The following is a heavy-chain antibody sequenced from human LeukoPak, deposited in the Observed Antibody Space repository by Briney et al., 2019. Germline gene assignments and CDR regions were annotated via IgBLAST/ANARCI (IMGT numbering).Heavy chain of an antibody. D-gene: IGHD4-11*01. Sequence: SETLSLTCTASGGSISSYFWSWIRQPPGKGLEWIGYISYSGSTNYNPSLKSRVTISVDTSKNQFSLKLSSVTAADTAVYYCASHDYTHTFDYWGQGTLVTVSS. V-gene: IGHV4-59*01. J-gene: IGHJ4*02. CDR3: ASHDYTHTFDY. CDR1: GGSISSYF. CDR2: ISYSGST.